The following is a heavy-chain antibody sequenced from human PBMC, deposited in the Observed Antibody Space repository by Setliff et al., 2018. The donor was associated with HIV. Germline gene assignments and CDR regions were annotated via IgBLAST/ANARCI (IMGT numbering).Heavy chain of an antibody. CDR3: ARGRFVGFDY. V-gene: IGHV4-39*01. CDR2: IYYGGGT. J-gene: IGHJ4*02. Sequence: LSLTCTVSGGSINVNNYYWGWVRQSPGKGLDYIGTIYYGGGTYYNPSLESRVTISADTSKNQFSLNLTSVTAADTAVYYCARGRFVGFDYWGQGTLVTVSS. D-gene: IGHD3-16*02. CDR1: GGSINVNNYY.